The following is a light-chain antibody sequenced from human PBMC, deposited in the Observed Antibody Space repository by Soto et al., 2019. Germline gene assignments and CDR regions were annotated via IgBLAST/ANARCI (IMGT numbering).Light chain of an antibody. Sequence: EIVMTQSPATLSVSPGDRATLSCRASQGVRSDLAWYQQKPGQAPRLLIYDASNRATGIPARFSGSGSGTDFTLTISSLEPEDFAVYYCQHRFNWPFTFGPGTKVDIK. J-gene: IGKJ3*01. CDR2: DAS. CDR1: QGVRSD. CDR3: QHRFNWPFT. V-gene: IGKV3-11*01.